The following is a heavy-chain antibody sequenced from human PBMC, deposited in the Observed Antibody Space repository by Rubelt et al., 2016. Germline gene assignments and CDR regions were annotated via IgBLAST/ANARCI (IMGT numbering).Heavy chain of an antibody. D-gene: IGHD2-2*01. CDR1: GGSISSSSYY. J-gene: IGHJ3*02. CDR2: IYYSGST. V-gene: IGHV4-39*01. Sequence: QLQLQESGPGLVKPSETLSLTCTVSGGSISSSSYYWGWIRQPPGKGLEWIGSIYYSGSTYYNPSLKSRVTISVDTSKNQFSRKLNAVIAADTAVYYCARLQLGGAFDIWGQGTMVTVSS. CDR3: ARLQLGGAFDI.